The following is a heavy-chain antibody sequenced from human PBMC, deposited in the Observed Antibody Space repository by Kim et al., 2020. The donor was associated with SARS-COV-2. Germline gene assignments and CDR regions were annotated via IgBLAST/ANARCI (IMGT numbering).Heavy chain of an antibody. Sequence: SETLSLTCAVSGGSISSSNWWSWVRQPPGKGLEWIGEIYHSGSTNYNPSLKSRVTISVDKSKNQFSLKLSSVTAADTAVYYCAREGFGITIFGVVPSYYYGMAVWGQGTTVTVSS. J-gene: IGHJ6*02. CDR2: IYHSGST. CDR1: GGSISSSNW. D-gene: IGHD3-3*01. V-gene: IGHV4-4*02. CDR3: AREGFGITIFGVVPSYYYGMAV.